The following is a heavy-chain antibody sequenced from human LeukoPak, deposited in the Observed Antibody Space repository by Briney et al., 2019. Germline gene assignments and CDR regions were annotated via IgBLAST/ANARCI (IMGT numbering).Heavy chain of an antibody. V-gene: IGHV4-38-2*02. CDR1: GYSISSGYY. Sequence: SETLSLTCAVSGYSISSGYYWGWIRPPPGKGLEWIGNFYHSGSTYYNPSLKSRVTISVDTSNNQFSLKLSSVTAADTAVYYCARDIPSGSYGYWGQGTLVTVSS. D-gene: IGHD1-26*01. J-gene: IGHJ4*02. CDR2: FYHSGST. CDR3: ARDIPSGSYGY.